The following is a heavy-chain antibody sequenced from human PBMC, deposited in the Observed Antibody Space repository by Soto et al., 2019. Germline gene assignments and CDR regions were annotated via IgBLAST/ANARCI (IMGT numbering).Heavy chain of an antibody. CDR2: IYYSGST. J-gene: IGHJ6*02. CDR1: GGSISSSSYY. Sequence: SETLSLTCTVSGGSISSSSYYWGWIRQPPGKGLEWIGYIYYSGSTNYNPSLKSRVTISVDTSKNQFSLKLSSVTAADTAVYYCARGTYYYDSRGYGPYGMDVWGQGPTVTVYS. D-gene: IGHD3-22*01. V-gene: IGHV4-61*05. CDR3: ARGTYYYDSRGYGPYGMDV.